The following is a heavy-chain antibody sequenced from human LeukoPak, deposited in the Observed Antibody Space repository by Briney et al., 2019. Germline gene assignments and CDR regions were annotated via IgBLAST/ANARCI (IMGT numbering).Heavy chain of an antibody. J-gene: IGHJ3*02. D-gene: IGHD3-10*01. CDR1: GFTFSSYA. CDR2: ISGSGGST. Sequence: GGSRRLSCAASGFTFSSYAMSWVRQAPGKGLEWVSAISGSGGSTYYADSVKGRFTISRDNSKNTLYLQMNSLRAEDTAVYYCAGSRGPHSGEAFDIWGQGTMVTVSS. V-gene: IGHV3-23*01. CDR3: AGSRGPHSGEAFDI.